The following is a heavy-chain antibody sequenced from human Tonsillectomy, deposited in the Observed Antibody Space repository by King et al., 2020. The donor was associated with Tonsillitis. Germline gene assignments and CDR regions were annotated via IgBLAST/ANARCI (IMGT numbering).Heavy chain of an antibody. Sequence: VQLVESGGGLVQPGGSLKLSCAASGFTFSGSAMHWVRQASGKGLEWGGRIRSKANRYATAYSASGKGRVTISRDDSKNTAYLQMNSLKTEDTAVYYCTSRVLRWYRWFDYWGQGTLVTVSS. V-gene: IGHV3-73*01. CDR3: TSRVLRWYRWFDY. J-gene: IGHJ4*02. CDR2: IRSKANRYAT. D-gene: IGHD4-23*01. CDR1: GFTFSGSA.